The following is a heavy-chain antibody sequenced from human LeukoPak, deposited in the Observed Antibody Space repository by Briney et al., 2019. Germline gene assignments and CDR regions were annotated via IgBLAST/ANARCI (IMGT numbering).Heavy chain of an antibody. J-gene: IGHJ4*02. Sequence: SETLSLTCAVSGGSINSGGYSWSWIRQPPGKGLEWIGYIYHTGSTSYNPSLKSRVTMSVDRSKNQFSLKLNSVTAADTAIYYCARGGYYYGHDCWGQGTLVTVSS. CDR1: GGSINSGGYS. D-gene: IGHD5-18*01. CDR3: ARGGYYYGHDC. V-gene: IGHV4-30-2*01. CDR2: IYHTGST.